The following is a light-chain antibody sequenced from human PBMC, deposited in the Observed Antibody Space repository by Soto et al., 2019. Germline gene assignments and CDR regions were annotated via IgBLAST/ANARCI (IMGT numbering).Light chain of an antibody. J-gene: IGKJ1*01. V-gene: IGKV1-5*01. Sequence: DIPMTQYPSTLSASVGARVTITCRASQTISDFLAWYQNKPGEATKLLIAEASRLESGVPSRVSGVGSGKEVTLTISRLQPDDGATYYCQHYISFPWTFGQGTKVDIK. CDR3: QHYISFPWT. CDR2: EAS. CDR1: QTISDF.